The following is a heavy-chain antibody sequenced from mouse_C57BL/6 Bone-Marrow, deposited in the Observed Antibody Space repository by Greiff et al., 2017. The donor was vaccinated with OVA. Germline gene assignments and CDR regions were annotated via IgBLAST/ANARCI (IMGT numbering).Heavy chain of an antibody. J-gene: IGHJ2*01. Sequence: QVQLQQSGAELARPGASVKLSCKASGYTFTSYGISWVKQRTGQGLEWIGEIYPRSGNTYYNEEFKGKATLTADKSSSTAYMELRSLTSEDSAVYFCAREEATTVVAPFDYWGQGTTLTVSS. CDR2: IYPRSGNT. CDR1: GYTFTSYG. V-gene: IGHV1-81*01. D-gene: IGHD1-1*01. CDR3: AREEATTVVAPFDY.